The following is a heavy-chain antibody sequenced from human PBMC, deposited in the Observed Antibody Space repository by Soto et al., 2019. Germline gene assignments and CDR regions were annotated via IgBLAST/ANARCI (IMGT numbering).Heavy chain of an antibody. D-gene: IGHD5-18*01. V-gene: IGHV1-69*13. Sequence: VASVKVSCKASGGTFSSYAISWVRQAPGQGLEWMGGIIPIFGTANYAQKFQGRVTITADESTSTAYMELSSLRSEDTAVYYCASGGYSYGYGSNWFDTWGQGTLVTVSS. CDR1: GGTFSSYA. CDR3: ASGGYSYGYGSNWFDT. J-gene: IGHJ5*02. CDR2: IIPIFGTA.